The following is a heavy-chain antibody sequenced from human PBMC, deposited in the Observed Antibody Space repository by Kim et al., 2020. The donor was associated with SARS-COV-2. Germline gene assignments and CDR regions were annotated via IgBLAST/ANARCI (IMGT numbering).Heavy chain of an antibody. CDR3: CRYYGMDG. D-gene: IGHD2-15*01. V-gene: IGHV3-23*05. J-gene: IGHJ6*02. CDR1: GFILSAYP. CDR2: ISTSDST. Sequence: GGSLRLSCAASGFILSAYPMSWVRQAPGKGLEWVSAISTSDSTKYADSAMGRFTISRDNSKNTLYQQMTNLRADDTTVDYYCRYYGMDGWG.